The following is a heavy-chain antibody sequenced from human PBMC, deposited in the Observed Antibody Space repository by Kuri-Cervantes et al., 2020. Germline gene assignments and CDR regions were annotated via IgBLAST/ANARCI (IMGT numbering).Heavy chain of an antibody. CDR1: GITLSNAW. CDR2: IKRKTDGGTT. D-gene: IGHD2-15*01. CDR3: TTDRYCSGGSCYYYFDY. J-gene: IGHJ4*02. Sequence: GESLKISCVGSGITLSNAWMSWVRQAPGKGLEWVGRIKRKTDGGTTDYAAPVKGRFTISRDDSKNTLYLQMNSLKTEDTAVYYCTTDRYCSGGSCYYYFDYWGQGTLVTVSS. V-gene: IGHV3-15*01.